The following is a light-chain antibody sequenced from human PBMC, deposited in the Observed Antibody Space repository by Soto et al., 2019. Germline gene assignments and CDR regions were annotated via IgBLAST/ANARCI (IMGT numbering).Light chain of an antibody. Sequence: QSVLTQPASVSGSPGQSITISCTGTSGDIGRSKFVSWYQQHPGKAPKLMIYEVSKRPSGVPDRFSGSKSGNTASLTVSGLQAEDEADYYCSSYAGSMQRVFGGGTKVTVL. V-gene: IGLV2-8*01. J-gene: IGLJ2*01. CDR2: EVS. CDR1: SGDIGRSKF. CDR3: SSYAGSMQRV.